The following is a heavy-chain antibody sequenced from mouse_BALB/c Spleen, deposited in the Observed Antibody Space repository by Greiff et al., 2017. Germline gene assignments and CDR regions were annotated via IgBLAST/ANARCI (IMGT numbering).Heavy chain of an antibody. CDR3: ARRGYGNAMDY. CDR2: ISSGGSYT. Sequence: DVQLQESGGDLVKPGGSLKLSCAASGFTFSSYGMSWVRQTPDKRLEWVATISSGGSYTYYPDSVKGRFTISRDNAKNTLYLQMSSLKSEDTAMYYCARRGYGNAMDYWGQGTSVTVSS. D-gene: IGHD2-10*02. CDR1: GFTFSSYG. V-gene: IGHV5-6*01. J-gene: IGHJ4*01.